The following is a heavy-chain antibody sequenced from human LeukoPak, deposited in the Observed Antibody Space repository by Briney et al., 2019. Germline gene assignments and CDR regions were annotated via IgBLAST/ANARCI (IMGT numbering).Heavy chain of an antibody. CDR1: GGSIGSSSYY. V-gene: IGHV4-39*01. D-gene: IGHD1-26*01. CDR3: ARVGVGATFYFQH. CDR2: IYYSGST. Sequence: SETLSLTCTVSGGSIGSSSYYWGWIRQPPGKGLEWIGTIYYSGSTHYNPSLKSRVTISVDTSKNQFSLKLSSVTAADTAVYYCARVGVGATFYFQHWGQGSLVTVSS. J-gene: IGHJ1*01.